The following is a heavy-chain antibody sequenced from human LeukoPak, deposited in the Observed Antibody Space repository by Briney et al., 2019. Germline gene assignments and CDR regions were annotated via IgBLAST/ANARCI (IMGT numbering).Heavy chain of an antibody. CDR1: GFTFSSYA. Sequence: AGGSLRLSCAASGFTFSSYAMSWVRQAPGKGLEWVSAISGSGGSTYYADSVKGRFTISRDDSKNTQYLQMNSLRIEDSAMYYCATGSDYYYASWGQGTLVTVSS. V-gene: IGHV3-23*01. CDR2: ISGSGGST. D-gene: IGHD3-3*01. J-gene: IGHJ5*02. CDR3: ATGSDYYYAS.